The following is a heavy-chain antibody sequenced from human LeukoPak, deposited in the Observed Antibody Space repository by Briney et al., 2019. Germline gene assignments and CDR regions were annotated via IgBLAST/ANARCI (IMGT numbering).Heavy chain of an antibody. J-gene: IGHJ6*03. Sequence: ASVKVSCKASGYTFTSYDINWGRQATGQGLEWMGWMNPNSGNTDYAQKFQGRVTMTRNTSISTAYMELSSLRSGDAAVYYCARGNDIVVVPAAQFYYYYMDVWGKGTTVTVSS. CDR2: MNPNSGNT. V-gene: IGHV1-8*01. CDR3: ARGNDIVVVPAAQFYYYYMDV. D-gene: IGHD2-2*01. CDR1: GYTFTSYD.